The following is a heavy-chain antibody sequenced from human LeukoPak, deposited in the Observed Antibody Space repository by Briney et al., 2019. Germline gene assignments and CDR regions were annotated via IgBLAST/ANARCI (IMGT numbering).Heavy chain of an antibody. Sequence: GGSLRLSCAASGFTFSSYWMSWVRQAPGKGLEWVANIKQDGSEKYYVDSVKGRFTISRDNAKNSLYLQMNSLRAEDTAVYYCARNGYDILTGYTLYYFDYWGQGTLVTVSS. D-gene: IGHD3-9*01. CDR3: ARNGYDILTGYTLYYFDY. V-gene: IGHV3-7*01. J-gene: IGHJ4*02. CDR2: IKQDGSEK. CDR1: GFTFSSYW.